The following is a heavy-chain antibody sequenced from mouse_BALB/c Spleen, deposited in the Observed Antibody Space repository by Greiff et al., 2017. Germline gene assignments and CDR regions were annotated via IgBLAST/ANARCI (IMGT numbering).Heavy chain of an antibody. J-gene: IGHJ4*01. V-gene: IGHV1-67*01. CDR2: ISTYSGNT. Sequence: QVQLQQSGPELVRPGVSVKISCKGSGYTFTDYAMHWVKQSHAKSLEWIGVISTYSGNTNYNQKFKGKATMTVDKSSSTAYMELARLTSEDSAIYYCARREIYYGNYVEAMDYWGQGTSVTVSS. CDR1: GYTFTDYA. CDR3: ARREIYYGNYVEAMDY. D-gene: IGHD2-1*01.